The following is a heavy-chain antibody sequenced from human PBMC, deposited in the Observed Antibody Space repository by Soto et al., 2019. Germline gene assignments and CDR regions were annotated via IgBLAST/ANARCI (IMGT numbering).Heavy chain of an antibody. Sequence: SETLSLTCTVSGGSISGYYWSWLRQPPGKGLEWIGYIYNIGSTNYNPSLRSRVTMSIDTSQEQFSLKVSSVTATDTAVYYCARWGRFYDILTGPRSYYYGMDVWGQGTKVTVSS. D-gene: IGHD3-9*01. J-gene: IGHJ6*02. CDR1: GGSISGYY. CDR2: IYNIGST. CDR3: ARWGRFYDILTGPRSYYYGMDV. V-gene: IGHV4-59*08.